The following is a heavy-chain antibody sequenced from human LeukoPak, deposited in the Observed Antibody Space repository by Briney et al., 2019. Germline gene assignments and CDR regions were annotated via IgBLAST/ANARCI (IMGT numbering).Heavy chain of an antibody. CDR3: ASKDTVVTPDDYYYYYYYMDV. CDR2: IIPIFGTA. J-gene: IGHJ6*03. V-gene: IGHV1-69*05. Sequence: ASVKVSCKASGGTFSSYAISWVRQAPGQGLEWMGGIIPIFGTANYAQKFQGRVTITTDESTSTAYTELSSLRSEDTAVYYCASKDTVVTPDDYYYYYYYMDVWGKGTTVTVSS. D-gene: IGHD4-23*01. CDR1: GGTFSSYA.